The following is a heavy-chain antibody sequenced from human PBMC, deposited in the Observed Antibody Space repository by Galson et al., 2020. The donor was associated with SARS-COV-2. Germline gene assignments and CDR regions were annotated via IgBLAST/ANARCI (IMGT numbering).Heavy chain of an antibody. V-gene: IGHV4-31*03. CDR2: IYYSGSA. Sequence: ASETLSLTCTVSGGSISSGGYYWSWIRQHPGKGLEWIGYIYYSGSAYYTPSLKSRITISVDTSKNQFSLRLNSVTSADTAMYYCAKVSRGYSDYGGRWFDPWGQGTLVTVSS. CDR3: AKVSRGYSDYGGRWFDP. D-gene: IGHD5-12*01. J-gene: IGHJ5*02. CDR1: GGSISSGGYY.